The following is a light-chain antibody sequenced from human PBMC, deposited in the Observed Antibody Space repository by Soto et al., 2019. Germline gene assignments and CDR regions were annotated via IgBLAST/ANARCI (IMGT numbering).Light chain of an antibody. CDR3: CSYGGTSTYV. J-gene: IGLJ1*01. CDR2: EGS. Sequence: QSVLTQPPSASGTPGQRVTISCSGSSSDVGAYNLVSWYQHHPGKAPKLLVYEGSKRPSGVFNRFSGSKSGNTASLTISGLQADDEADYYCCSYGGTSTYVFGTGTKVTVL. CDR1: SSDVGAYNL. V-gene: IGLV2-23*01.